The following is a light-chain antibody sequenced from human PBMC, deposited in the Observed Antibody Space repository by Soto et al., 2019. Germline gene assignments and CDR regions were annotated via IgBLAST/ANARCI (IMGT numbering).Light chain of an antibody. CDR3: QQRSDWPLT. V-gene: IGKV3-11*01. CDR2: DAS. J-gene: IGKJ4*01. CDR1: QSVSSY. Sequence: EIVLTQSPATLSLSPGERVTLSCRASQSVSSYFAWYPQKPGLAPRLLIYDASTRAAGIPARFSGSGSGTDFTLTISSLEPDDFAVYYCQQRSDWPLTFGGGTKVEIK.